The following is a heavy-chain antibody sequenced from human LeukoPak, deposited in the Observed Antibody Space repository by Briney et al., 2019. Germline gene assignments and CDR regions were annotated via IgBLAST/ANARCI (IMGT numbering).Heavy chain of an antibody. D-gene: IGHD3-22*01. CDR2: ISSNGGST. CDR3: ATDDHDSSGYYYVPTGY. Sequence: PGGSLRLSCAASGFMVSSYTMHWVRQAPGKGLEYVSAISSNGGSTYYANSMKGRFTISRDNSKNTLYLQMSSLRAEDTAVYYCATDDHDSSGYYYVPTGYWGQGALVTVSS. J-gene: IGHJ4*02. CDR1: GFMVSSYT. V-gene: IGHV3-64*01.